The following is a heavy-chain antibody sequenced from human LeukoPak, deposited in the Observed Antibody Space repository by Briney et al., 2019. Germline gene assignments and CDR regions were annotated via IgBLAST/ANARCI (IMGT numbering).Heavy chain of an antibody. CDR2: IRYDGSNK. Sequence: GGSLRLSCAASGFTFSNYGMHWVRQAPGKGLEWVAFIRYDGSNKYYADSVKGRFTISRDNSKNTLYLQMNSLRAEDTAVYYCARFSTMYYYDSSDYWGQGTLVTVSS. CDR3: ARFSTMYYYDSSDY. V-gene: IGHV3-30*02. D-gene: IGHD3-22*01. J-gene: IGHJ4*02. CDR1: GFTFSNYG.